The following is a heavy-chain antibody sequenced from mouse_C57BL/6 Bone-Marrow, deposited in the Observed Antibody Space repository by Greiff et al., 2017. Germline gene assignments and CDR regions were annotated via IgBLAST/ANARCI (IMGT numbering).Heavy chain of an antibody. CDR1: GYTFTSYW. CDR2: IYPGSGST. D-gene: IGHD2-4*01. V-gene: IGHV1-55*01. Sequence: VQLQESGAELVKPGASVKMSCKASGYTFTSYWITWVKQRPGQGLEWIGDIYPGSGSTNYNEKFKSKATLTVDTSSSTAYMQLSSLTSEDSAVYYCASSGYDYEGYAMDYWGQGTSVTVSS. J-gene: IGHJ4*01. CDR3: ASSGYDYEGYAMDY.